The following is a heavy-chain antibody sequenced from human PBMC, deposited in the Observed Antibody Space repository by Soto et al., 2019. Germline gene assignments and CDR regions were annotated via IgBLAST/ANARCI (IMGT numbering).Heavy chain of an antibody. D-gene: IGHD3-22*01. CDR2: IITIFGTA. V-gene: IGHV1-69*06. J-gene: IGHJ2*01. CDR1: EDTFRNYA. Sequence: QVELVQSGAEVKKPGSSVKVSCQASEDTFRNYAISWVRQAPGQGLEWKGGIITIFGTANYAQKFQGRVTITADTSVNTVYLELSSLRSEDTAVYYCASTKYDSSAYYYWYLGLCGRGTLVTVSS. CDR3: ASTKYDSSAYYYWYLGL.